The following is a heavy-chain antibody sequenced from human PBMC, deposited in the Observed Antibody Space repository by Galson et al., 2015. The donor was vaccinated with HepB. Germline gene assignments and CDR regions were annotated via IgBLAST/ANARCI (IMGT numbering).Heavy chain of an antibody. Sequence: SLRLSCAASGFTFSSYSMNWVRQAPGKGLEWVSSISSSSSYIYYADSVKGRFTISRDNAKNSLYLQMNSLRAEDTAVYYCARDQVITFGGVIAYYYYYGMDVWGQGTTVTVSS. V-gene: IGHV3-21*01. CDR2: ISSSSSYI. CDR1: GFTFSSYS. J-gene: IGHJ6*02. D-gene: IGHD3-16*02. CDR3: ARDQVITFGGVIAYYYYYGMDV.